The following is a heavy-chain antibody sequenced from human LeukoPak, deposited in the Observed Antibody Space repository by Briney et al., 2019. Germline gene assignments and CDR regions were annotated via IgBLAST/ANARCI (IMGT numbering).Heavy chain of an antibody. CDR2: IIPIFGTA. CDR1: GGTFSSYA. D-gene: IGHD1-26*01. CDR3: ASGGNHSGSYYYYYYTDV. J-gene: IGHJ6*03. Sequence: SVKVSCKASGGTFSSYAISWVRQAPGQGLEWMGGIIPIFGTANYAQKFQGRVTITADESTSTAYMELSSLRSEDTAVYYCASGGNHSGSYYYYYYTDVWGKGTTVTISS. V-gene: IGHV1-69*13.